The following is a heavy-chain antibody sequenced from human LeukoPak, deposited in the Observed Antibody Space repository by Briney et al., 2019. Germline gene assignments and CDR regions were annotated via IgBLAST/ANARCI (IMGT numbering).Heavy chain of an antibody. CDR3: GRXRGRXXXDV. Sequence: FXXXSYDMHWVRQATGXGLEWVSGIGTAGDIYYSGSVKGRFTISRENAKSSFYLQRKSLEAGERAGDYIGRXRGRXXXDVWGKGTXVTISS. J-gene: IGHJ6*03. CDR2: IGTAGDI. V-gene: IGHV3-13*01. CDR1: FXXXSYD.